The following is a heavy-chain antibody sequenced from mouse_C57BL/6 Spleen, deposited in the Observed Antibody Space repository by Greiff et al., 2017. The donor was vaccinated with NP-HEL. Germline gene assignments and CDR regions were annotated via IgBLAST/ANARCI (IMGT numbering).Heavy chain of an antibody. Sequence: QVQLKQSGAELVRPGTSVKMSCKASGYTFTNYWIGWAKQRPGHGLEWIGDIYPGGGYTNYNEKFKGKATLTADKSSSTAYMQFSSLTSEDSAIYYCARRGLYDGYPFAYWGQGTLVTVSA. D-gene: IGHD2-3*01. J-gene: IGHJ3*01. CDR2: IYPGGGYT. V-gene: IGHV1-63*01. CDR1: GYTFTNYW. CDR3: ARRGLYDGYPFAY.